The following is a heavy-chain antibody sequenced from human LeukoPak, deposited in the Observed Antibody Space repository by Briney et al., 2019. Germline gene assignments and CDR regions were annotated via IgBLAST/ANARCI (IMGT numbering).Heavy chain of an antibody. V-gene: IGHV4-59*01. CDR1: GGSISSYY. J-gene: IGHJ4*02. CDR2: IYYSGST. CDR3: ASTPKQFWSGYSYFDY. D-gene: IGHD3-3*02. Sequence: KTSETLSLTCTVSGGSISSYYWSWIRQPPGKGLEWIGYIYYSGSTNYNPSLKSRITISVDTSKNQFSLKLSSVTAADTAVYYCASTPKQFWSGYSYFDYWGQGTLVTVSS.